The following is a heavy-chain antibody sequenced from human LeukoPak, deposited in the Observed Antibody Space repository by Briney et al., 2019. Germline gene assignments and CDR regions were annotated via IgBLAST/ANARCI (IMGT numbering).Heavy chain of an antibody. V-gene: IGHV4-34*01. J-gene: IGHJ4*02. Sequence: SERLSLACAVYGGLFSGYYWSWIRQPPGKGLEWIGEINHSGSTNYNTSLKSRVTLSVDTSKNQFCLKLSSVTAADTAVYYCARRGITIFGVVIIPPFDYWGQGTLVTVSS. CDR2: INHSGST. CDR3: ARRGITIFGVVIIPPFDY. CDR1: GGLFSGYY. D-gene: IGHD3-3*01.